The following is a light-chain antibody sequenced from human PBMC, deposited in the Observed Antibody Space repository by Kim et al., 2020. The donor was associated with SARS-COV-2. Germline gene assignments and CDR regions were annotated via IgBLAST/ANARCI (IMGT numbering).Light chain of an antibody. CDR2: DAS. J-gene: IGKJ4*01. CDR1: QDISNY. Sequence: DIQMTQSPSSLSASVGDRVNITCQASQDISNYLNWYQQKPGKAPKLLIYDASNLETGVPSRFSGSGSGTDFTFTISSLQPEDIATYYCQQYDNLPTFGGGTKLEI. CDR3: QQYDNLPT. V-gene: IGKV1-33*01.